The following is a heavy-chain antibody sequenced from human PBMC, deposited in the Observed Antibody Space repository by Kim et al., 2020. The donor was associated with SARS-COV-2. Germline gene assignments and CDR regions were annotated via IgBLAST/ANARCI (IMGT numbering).Heavy chain of an antibody. Sequence: GGSLRLSCGASGFTFSDSAMRWVRRASGKGLEWLGRIRSKVNGYATAYSASVRGRFSISRDDSRNTAYLQMNSLKTEATAVYYCTRVPGTTVAFWESFD. J-gene: IGHJ3*02. CDR3: TRVPGTTVAFWESFD. CDR1: GFTFSDSA. CDR2: IRSKVNGYAT. D-gene: IGHD1-1*01. V-gene: IGHV3-73*01.